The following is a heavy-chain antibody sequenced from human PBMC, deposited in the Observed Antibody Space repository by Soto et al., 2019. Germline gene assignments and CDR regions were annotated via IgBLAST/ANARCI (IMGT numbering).Heavy chain of an antibody. D-gene: IGHD3-3*01. Sequence: ASVKVSCKASGYTFGGHFLHWVRQAPGQGLEWMGWINPNSGVTYYAHKFQGRVTMTSDTSINTAFMEVGGLTYDDTAVYYCAREVFWNDYFNPAGFESWGQGTRVTVSS. CDR2: INPNSGVT. CDR3: AREVFWNDYFNPAGFES. CDR1: GYTFGGHF. V-gene: IGHV1-2*02. J-gene: IGHJ1*01.